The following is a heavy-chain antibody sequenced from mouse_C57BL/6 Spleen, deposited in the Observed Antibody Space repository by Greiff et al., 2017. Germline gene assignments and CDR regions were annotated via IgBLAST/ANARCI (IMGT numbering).Heavy chain of an antibody. V-gene: IGHV1-69*01. CDR1: GYTFTSYW. J-gene: IGHJ3*01. Sequence: VQLQQPGAELVMPGASVKLSCKASGYTFTSYWMHWVKQRPGQGLEWIGEIDPSDSYTNYNQKFKGKSTLTVDKSSSTAYMQLSILTSEDSAVYYCARSTSSPFAYWGQGTLVTVSA. CDR3: ARSTSSPFAY. CDR2: IDPSDSYT. D-gene: IGHD1-1*01.